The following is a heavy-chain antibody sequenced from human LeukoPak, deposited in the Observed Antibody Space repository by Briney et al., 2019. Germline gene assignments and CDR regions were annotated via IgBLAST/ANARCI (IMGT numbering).Heavy chain of an antibody. J-gene: IGHJ4*02. CDR2: ISDSGGRT. CDR3: AKDSSSSWYYFDF. D-gene: IGHD6-13*01. Sequence: GGSLRLSCAASGFTFNNYAVNWVRQAPGKGLEWVSSISDSGGRTYHADSVKGRFTISRDNSKYTLYLQMNSLRAEDTAVYYCAKDSSSSWYYFDFWGQGTLVTVSS. V-gene: IGHV3-23*01. CDR1: GFTFNNYA.